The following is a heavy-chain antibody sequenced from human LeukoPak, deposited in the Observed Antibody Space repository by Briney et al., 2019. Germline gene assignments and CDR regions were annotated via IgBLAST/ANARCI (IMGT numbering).Heavy chain of an antibody. V-gene: IGHV3-11*06. D-gene: IGHD6-19*01. CDR2: ISSSSSYT. Sequence: GGSLRLSCAASGFTFSDYYMSWIRQAPGKGLKWVSYISSSSSYTNYADSVKGRFTISRDNAKNSLYLQMNSLRAEDTAVYYCARGPPGYSSAPNDYWGQGTLVTVSS. CDR3: ARGPPGYSSAPNDY. CDR1: GFTFSDYY. J-gene: IGHJ4*02.